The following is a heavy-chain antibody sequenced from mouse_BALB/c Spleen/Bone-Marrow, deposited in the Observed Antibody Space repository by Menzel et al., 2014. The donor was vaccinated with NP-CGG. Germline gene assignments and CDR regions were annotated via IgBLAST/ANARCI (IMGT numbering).Heavy chain of an antibody. V-gene: IGHV3-1*02. CDR3: ARETPVVADFDY. Sequence: DVKLVESGPDLVKPSQSLSLTCTVTGYSITSGYGWHWIRQFPGNKLEWMGYIHYSGNTDYNPSLKSRTSITRDTSKNQFFLQLNSVTTEDTATYYCARETPVVADFDYWGQGTTLTVSS. CDR2: IHYSGNT. D-gene: IGHD1-1*01. CDR1: GYSITSGYG. J-gene: IGHJ2*01.